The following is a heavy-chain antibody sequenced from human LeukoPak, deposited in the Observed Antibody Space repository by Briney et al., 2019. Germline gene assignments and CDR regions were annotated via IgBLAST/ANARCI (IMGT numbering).Heavy chain of an antibody. V-gene: IGHV3-53*05. CDR2: IYSGGST. J-gene: IGHJ4*02. D-gene: IGHD1-26*01. CDR1: GFTVSSNY. Sequence: GGSLRLSCAASGFTVSSNYMSWVRQAPGKGLEWVSVIYSGGSTYYADSVKGRFTISRDNSKNTLYLQMNSLRAEDTAVYYCARGKSGSFLPYYFDYWGQGTLVTVSS. CDR3: ARGKSGSFLPYYFDY.